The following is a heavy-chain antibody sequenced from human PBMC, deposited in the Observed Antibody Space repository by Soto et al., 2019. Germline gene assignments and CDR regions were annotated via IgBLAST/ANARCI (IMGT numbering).Heavy chain of an antibody. CDR3: ARRPREQQLLWGFDY. J-gene: IGHJ4*02. CDR2: INHSGST. V-gene: IGHV4-34*01. CDR1: GGSFSGYY. D-gene: IGHD2-2*01. Sequence: SETLSLTCAVYGGSFSGYYWSWIRQPPGKGLEWIGEINHSGSTNYNPSLKSRVNISVDTSKNHFSLKLTSVTAADTAVYYCARRPREQQLLWGFDYWGQGTLVTVSS.